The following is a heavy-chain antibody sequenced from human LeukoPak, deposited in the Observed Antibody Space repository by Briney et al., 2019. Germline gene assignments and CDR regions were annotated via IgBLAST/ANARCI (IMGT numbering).Heavy chain of an antibody. J-gene: IGHJ4*02. CDR2: IYYSGST. CDR1: GGSISGYY. CDR3: ARHVNY. Sequence: SETLSLTCSVSGGSISGYYWSWIRQPPGKGLEWIGYIYYSGSTNYNPSLQSRVTISVDTSKNQFSLKLSSVTAADTAVYYCARHVNYWGQGTLVIVSS. V-gene: IGHV4-59*08.